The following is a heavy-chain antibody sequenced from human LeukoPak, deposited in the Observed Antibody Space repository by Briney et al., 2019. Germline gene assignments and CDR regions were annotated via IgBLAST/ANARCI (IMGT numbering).Heavy chain of an antibody. D-gene: IGHD3/OR15-3a*01. CDR3: AKRGVVIRVILVGFHKEAYYFES. CDR1: GITLSNYG. V-gene: IGHV3-23*01. CDR2: ISDSGGST. Sequence: PGGSPRLSCAVSGITLSNYGMSWVRQAPGKGLEWVAGISDSGGSTKYADSVKGRFTIARDNRKNTLYLQMNSLRAEDTAVYFCAKRGVVIRVILVGFHKEAYYFESWGQGALVTVSS. J-gene: IGHJ4*02.